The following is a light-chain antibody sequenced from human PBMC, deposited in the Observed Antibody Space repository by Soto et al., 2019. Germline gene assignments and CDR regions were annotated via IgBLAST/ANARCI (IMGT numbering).Light chain of an antibody. V-gene: IGKV1-5*03. J-gene: IGKJ1*01. Sequence: DIQMTQSPSTLSASVGDRVTITCRASQSISSWLAWYQQKPGKAPKLLIYKASSLESGVPSRFSGSGSGTEFTLTISCLQPDDFATYYCQQYHSYCTFGQGTKVEIK. CDR1: QSISSW. CDR3: QQYHSYCT. CDR2: KAS.